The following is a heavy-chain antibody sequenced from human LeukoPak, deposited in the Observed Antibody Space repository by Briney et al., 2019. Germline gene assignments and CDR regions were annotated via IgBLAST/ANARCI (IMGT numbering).Heavy chain of an antibody. D-gene: IGHD1-26*01. V-gene: IGHV4-59*08. J-gene: IGHJ3*02. CDR1: GGSISSYY. CDR3: ARYKDRIVGARKAFDI. Sequence: SETLSLTCTVSGGSISSYYWSWIRQPPGKGLEWIGYIYYSGSTNYNPSLKSRVTISVDTSKNQFSLKLSSVTAADTAVYYCARYKDRIVGARKAFDIWGQGTMVTVSS. CDR2: IYYSGST.